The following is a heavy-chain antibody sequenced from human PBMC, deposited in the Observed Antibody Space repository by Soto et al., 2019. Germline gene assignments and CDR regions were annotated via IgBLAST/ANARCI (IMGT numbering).Heavy chain of an antibody. CDR2: INPSNGNT. J-gene: IGHJ4*02. D-gene: IGHD3-22*01. Sequence: ASVKVSCKASGYTFTSYSMHWVRQAPGQGLEWMGIINPSNGNTNYAQKFQGRVTMTRDTSASIVYMELSSLSSEDTAFYYCARTGHSGSYDYWGQGTLVTVSS. V-gene: IGHV1-46*01. CDR3: ARTGHSGSYDY. CDR1: GYTFTSYS.